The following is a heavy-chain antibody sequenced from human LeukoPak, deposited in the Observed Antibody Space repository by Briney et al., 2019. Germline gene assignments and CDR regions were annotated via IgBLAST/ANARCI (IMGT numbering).Heavy chain of an antibody. CDR2: IYYSGST. CDR3: ARGGIAARLPDY. V-gene: IGHV4-39*01. Sequence: PSETLSLTCTVSGGSISSSSYYWGWIRQPPGKGLEWIGSIYYSGSTYYNPFLKSRVTISVDTSKNQFSLKLSSVTAADTAVYYCARGGIAARLPDYWGQGTLVTVSS. J-gene: IGHJ4*02. D-gene: IGHD6-6*01. CDR1: GGSISSSSYY.